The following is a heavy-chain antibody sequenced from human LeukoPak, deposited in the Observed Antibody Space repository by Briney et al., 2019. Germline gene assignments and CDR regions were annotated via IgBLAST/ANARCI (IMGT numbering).Heavy chain of an antibody. J-gene: IGHJ5*02. V-gene: IGHV5-51*01. D-gene: IGHD2-15*01. CDR3: ARREYCSGASCYTWFDP. CDR2: IYPADSDI. Sequence: GESLKISCKGSGYDFSKYYIAWVRQMPGKGLEWMGIIYPADSDIRYSPSFQGQVTISADKSISTAYLQWNSLKASDTAMYYCARREYCSGASCYTWFDPWGQGTLVTVSS. CDR1: GYDFSKYY.